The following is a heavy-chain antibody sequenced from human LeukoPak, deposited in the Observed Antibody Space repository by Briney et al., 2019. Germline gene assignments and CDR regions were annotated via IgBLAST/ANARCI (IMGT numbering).Heavy chain of an antibody. Sequence: GSLRLSCAASGFTFSDYYMSWFRQAPGKGLEWVSYISSSSSYTNYADSVKGRFTISRDNAKNSLYLQMNSLRAEDTAVYYCARDAMLNYDILTGYYGIDYWGQGTLVTVSS. D-gene: IGHD3-9*01. V-gene: IGHV3-11*06. CDR2: ISSSSSYT. CDR3: ARDAMLNYDILTGYYGIDY. J-gene: IGHJ4*02. CDR1: GFTFSDYY.